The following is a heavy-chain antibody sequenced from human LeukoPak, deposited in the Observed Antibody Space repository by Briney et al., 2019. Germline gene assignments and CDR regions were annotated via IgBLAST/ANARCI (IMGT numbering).Heavy chain of an antibody. CDR3: ARQPTGAGDY. Sequence: ETLSLTCAVYGGSFSGYYWSWIRQPPGKGLEWVSVIYSGGSTYYADSVKGRFTISRDNSKNTLYLQMNSLRAEDTAVYYCARQPTGAGDYWGQGTLVIVSS. CDR1: GGSFSGYY. V-gene: IGHV3-66*04. D-gene: IGHD4-17*01. CDR2: IYSGGST. J-gene: IGHJ4*02.